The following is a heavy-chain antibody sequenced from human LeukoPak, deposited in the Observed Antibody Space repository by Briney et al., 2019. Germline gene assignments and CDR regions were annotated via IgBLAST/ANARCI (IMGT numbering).Heavy chain of an antibody. CDR2: MNPNSGNT. D-gene: IGHD3-3*01. Sequence: ASVKVSCKASGYTFTSYDINWVRQATGQGLEWMGWMNPNSGNTGYAQKFQGRVTMTRNTSISTAYMELSSLRSGDTAVYYCARGPTYYDFWSGYSSVRFDPWGQGALVTVSS. J-gene: IGHJ5*02. CDR3: ARGPTYYDFWSGYSSVRFDP. CDR1: GYTFTSYD. V-gene: IGHV1-8*01.